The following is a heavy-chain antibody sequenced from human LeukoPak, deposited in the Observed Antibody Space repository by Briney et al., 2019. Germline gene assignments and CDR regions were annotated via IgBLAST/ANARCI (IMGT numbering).Heavy chain of an antibody. Sequence: ASVKVSCKASGGTFSSYAISWVRQAPGQGLEWMGRINPNSGGTDYAQKFQGRVTMTRGTSISTAYMELSRLRFDDTALYYCARGEYGGNFGFWDQGTLVTVSS. V-gene: IGHV1-2*06. D-gene: IGHD2-15*01. CDR1: GGTFSSYA. CDR3: ARGEYGGNFGF. J-gene: IGHJ4*02. CDR2: INPNSGGT.